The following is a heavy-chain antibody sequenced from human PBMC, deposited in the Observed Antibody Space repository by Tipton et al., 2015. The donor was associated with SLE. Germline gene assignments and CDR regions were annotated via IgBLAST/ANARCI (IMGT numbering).Heavy chain of an antibody. J-gene: IGHJ4*02. V-gene: IGHV4-61*09. CDR2: IYISGRT. CDR3: AREGYSNSFDY. Sequence: TLSLTCSVSGDSISSGGYYWNWIRQPAGKGLEWIGQIYISGRTNYNPSLESRVTMSVDTSKNQFSLKLSSVTAADTAVYYCAREGYSNSFDYWGQGTLVTVSS. D-gene: IGHD4-11*01. CDR1: GDSISSGGYY.